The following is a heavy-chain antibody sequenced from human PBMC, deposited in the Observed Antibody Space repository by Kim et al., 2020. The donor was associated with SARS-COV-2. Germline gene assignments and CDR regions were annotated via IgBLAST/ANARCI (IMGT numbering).Heavy chain of an antibody. D-gene: IGHD6-13*01. CDR3: AKDQRYSSSWYDGDLAGFDY. CDR2: ISGSGGST. CDR1: GFTFSSYA. Sequence: GGSLRLSCAASGFTFSSYAMSWVRQAPGKGLEWVSAISGSGGSTYYADSVKGRFTISRDNSKNTLYLQMNSLRAEDTAVYYCAKDQRYSSSWYDGDLAGFDYWGQGTLVTVSS. J-gene: IGHJ4*02. V-gene: IGHV3-23*01.